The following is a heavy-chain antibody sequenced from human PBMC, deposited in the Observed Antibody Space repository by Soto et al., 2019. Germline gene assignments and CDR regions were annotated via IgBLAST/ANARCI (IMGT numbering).Heavy chain of an antibody. CDR2: IYYSGST. V-gene: IGHV4-31*03. D-gene: IGHD3-22*01. CDR3: ARENNYYDSRGYTSGAFDI. J-gene: IGHJ3*02. Sequence: SETLSITCTVSGGSISTDGSYWSSIRQHPGKGLEWIGYIYYSGSTYYNPSLKSRVTISVDTSKNQFSLKLSSVTAADTAVYYCARENNYYDSRGYTSGAFDIWCQGTMVT. CDR1: GGSISTDGSY.